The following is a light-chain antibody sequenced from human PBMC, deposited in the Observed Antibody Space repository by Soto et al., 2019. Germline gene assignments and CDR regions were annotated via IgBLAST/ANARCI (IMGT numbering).Light chain of an antibody. Sequence: EIVLTQSPATLSLSPGERATLSCRASQSVSSYLAWYQQKPGQAPRLLIYGASSRATGIPDRFSGSGSGTDFTLTISRLEPEDFAVDYCQQYGSSRTFGQGTKVDIK. V-gene: IGKV3-20*01. CDR1: QSVSSY. CDR2: GAS. CDR3: QQYGSSRT. J-gene: IGKJ1*01.